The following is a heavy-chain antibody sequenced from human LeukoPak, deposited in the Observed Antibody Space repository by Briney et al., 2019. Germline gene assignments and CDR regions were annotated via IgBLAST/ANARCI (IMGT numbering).Heavy chain of an antibody. CDR1: GFTFSSYA. CDR3: AKIGSMVQGIITD. D-gene: IGHD3-10*01. J-gene: IGHJ4*02. Sequence: PGGSLRLSCAASGFTFSSYAMSWVRQAPGKGLEWVSAISGSGGSTYYADSVKGRFTISRDNSKNTLYLQMNSLRAEDTAVYYCAKIGSMVQGIITDWGQETLVTVSS. CDR2: ISGSGGST. V-gene: IGHV3-23*01.